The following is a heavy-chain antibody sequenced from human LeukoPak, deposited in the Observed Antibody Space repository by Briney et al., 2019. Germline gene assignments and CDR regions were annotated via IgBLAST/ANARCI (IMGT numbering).Heavy chain of an antibody. Sequence: ASVKVSCKASGYRFTSYGITWVRQAPGQGLEWMGWISAYNGDTNYAQKLQGRVTLTTDTSTSTAYMELRSLRSDDTAIYYCAKDPRGGTTVTTIDYWGQGTLVTVSS. CDR3: AKDPRGGTTVTTIDY. CDR1: GYRFTSYG. D-gene: IGHD4-17*01. V-gene: IGHV1-18*01. CDR2: ISAYNGDT. J-gene: IGHJ4*02.